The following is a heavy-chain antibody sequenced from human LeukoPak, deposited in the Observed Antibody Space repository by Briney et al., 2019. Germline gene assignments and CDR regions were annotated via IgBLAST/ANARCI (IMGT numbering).Heavy chain of an antibody. D-gene: IGHD2-2*01. CDR1: GFTFSSNA. J-gene: IGHJ4*02. CDR2: IKASADST. V-gene: IGHV3-23*01. CDR3: AKATYCSSTSCYRRRLYYFDY. Sequence: GGSLRLSCAASGFTFSSNAMNWVRQAPGRGPEWVSGIKASADSTYYADSVKGRFTISRDNSKNTLYLQMNSLRAEDTAVYYCAKATYCSSTSCYRRRLYYFDYWGQGTLVTVSS.